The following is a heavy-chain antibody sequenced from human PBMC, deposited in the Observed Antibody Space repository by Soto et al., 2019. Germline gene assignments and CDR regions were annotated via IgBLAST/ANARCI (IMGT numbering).Heavy chain of an antibody. Sequence: EVQVVESGGGLVKPGGSLRLSCAASGFTFSNYNMNWVRQAPGKGLEWVSYITTSSIYKYYADSVKGRFTIDRDNAENSLYLQMNSLRAEDTAVYYCARKGYGDYGPMDVWGQGTTVTVSS. CDR1: GFTFSNYN. J-gene: IGHJ6*02. CDR2: ITTSSIYK. CDR3: ARKGYGDYGPMDV. D-gene: IGHD4-17*01. V-gene: IGHV3-21*01.